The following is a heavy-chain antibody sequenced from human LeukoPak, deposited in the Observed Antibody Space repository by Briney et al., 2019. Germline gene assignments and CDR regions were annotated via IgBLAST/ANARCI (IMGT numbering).Heavy chain of an antibody. J-gene: IGHJ4*02. CDR2: IYYSGST. Sequence: SETLSLTCTVSGGSISSSSYYWGWIRQPPGKGLEWIGSIYYSGSTYYNPSLKSRVTISVDTSKNQFSLKLSSVTAADTAVYYCARMWAATPYYYFDYWGQGALVTVSS. D-gene: IGHD2-15*01. CDR3: ARMWAATPYYYFDY. CDR1: GGSISSSSYY. V-gene: IGHV4-39*01.